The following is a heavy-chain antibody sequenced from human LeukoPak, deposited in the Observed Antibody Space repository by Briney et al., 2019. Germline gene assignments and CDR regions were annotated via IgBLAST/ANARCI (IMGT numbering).Heavy chain of an antibody. D-gene: IGHD6-19*01. CDR3: ARASLVSRWGIAVAASCFDH. Sequence: GASVKVSCKASGYTFTSYGISWVRQAPGQGLEWMGWISAYNGNTNYAQKLQGRVTMTTDTSTSTAYMELRSLRSDDTVVYYCARASLVSRWGIAVAASCFDHWGEGTLVTVSS. J-gene: IGHJ4*02. CDR1: GYTFTSYG. V-gene: IGHV1-18*01. CDR2: ISAYNGNT.